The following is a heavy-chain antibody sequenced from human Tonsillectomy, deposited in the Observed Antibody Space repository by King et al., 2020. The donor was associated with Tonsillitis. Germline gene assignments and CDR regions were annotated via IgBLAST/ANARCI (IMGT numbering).Heavy chain of an antibody. J-gene: IGHJ3*02. Sequence: QLQESGPGLVKPSETLSLTCTVSGGSISSSSYYWGWIRQPPGKGLEWIGSIYYSGSTYYNPSLKSRVTISVDTSKNQFSLKLSSVTAADTSVYYCASKRYFDSRYAFDIWGQGTMVTVSS. CDR2: IYYSGST. V-gene: IGHV4-39*01. CDR1: GGSISSSSYY. D-gene: IGHD3-9*01. CDR3: ASKRYFDSRYAFDI.